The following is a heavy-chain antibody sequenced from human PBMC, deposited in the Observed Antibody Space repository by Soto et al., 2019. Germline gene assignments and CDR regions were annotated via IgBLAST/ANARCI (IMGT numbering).Heavy chain of an antibody. CDR3: ASEGGSGWYYYDY. Sequence: QVQLQQWGAGLLKPSETLSLTCAVNGGSFSGYSWTWIRQAPGKGLDWIGEINYTGTTNYSPSLKSRVTLSVDTSKNQFSLELRSVSAADTAVDYCASEGGSGWYYYDYWGHGTLVTVSS. D-gene: IGHD6-19*01. CDR2: INYTGTT. J-gene: IGHJ4*01. CDR1: GGSFSGYS. V-gene: IGHV4-34*02.